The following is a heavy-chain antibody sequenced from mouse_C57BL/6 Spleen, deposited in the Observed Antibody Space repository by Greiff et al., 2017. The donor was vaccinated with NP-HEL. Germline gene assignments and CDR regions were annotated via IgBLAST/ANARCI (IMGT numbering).Heavy chain of an antibody. D-gene: IGHD1-1*01. CDR3: ARAITVVDAMDY. V-gene: IGHV1-82*01. J-gene: IGHJ4*01. CDR1: GYAFSSYW. CDR2: IYPSDGDT. Sequence: VQLQQPGPELVKPGASVKISCKASGYAFSSYWMHWVKQRPGQGLEWIGRIYPSDGDTNYNWKFKGKATMTADKSSSTAYMQLRSLTSEDSAVDFCARAITVVDAMDYWGQGTLVTVS.